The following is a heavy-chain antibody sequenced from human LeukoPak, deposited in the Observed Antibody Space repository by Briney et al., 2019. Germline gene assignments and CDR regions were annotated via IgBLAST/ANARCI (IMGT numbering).Heavy chain of an antibody. CDR3: ARVTGIAVAGTWYFDL. V-gene: IGHV1-69*13. J-gene: IGHJ2*01. CDR1: GGTFSNSV. CDR2: IISIFTTA. D-gene: IGHD6-19*01. Sequence: ASVKVSCKASGGTFSNSVINWVRQAPGQGLEWMGGIISIFTTANYAQKFQGRVTITADESTSTAYMELSRLRSDDTAVYYCARVTGIAVAGTWYFDLWGRGTLVTVSS.